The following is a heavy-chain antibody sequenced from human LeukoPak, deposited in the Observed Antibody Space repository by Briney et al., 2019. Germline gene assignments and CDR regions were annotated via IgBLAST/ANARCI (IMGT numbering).Heavy chain of an antibody. CDR2: INYSGNT. CDR1: GGSFSGYY. V-gene: IGHV4-34*01. D-gene: IGHD5-12*01. Sequence: SETLSLTCAVYGGSFSGYYWSWIRQPPGKGLEWIGEINYSGNTYYNPSLKSRVTISVDTSKNQFSLKLSSVTAADTAVYYCARLVATSRFDPWGQGTLVTVSS. CDR3: ARLVATSRFDP. J-gene: IGHJ5*02.